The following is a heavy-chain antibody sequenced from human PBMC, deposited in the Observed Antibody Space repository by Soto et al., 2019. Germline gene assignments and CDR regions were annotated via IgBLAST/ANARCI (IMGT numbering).Heavy chain of an antibody. CDR1: GFTFSSYS. CDR2: ISSSSSYI. D-gene: IGHD1-7*01. Sequence: EVQLVESGGGLVKPGGSLRLSCAASGFTFSSYSMNWVRQAPGKGLEWVSSISSSSSYIYYADSVKGRFNISRDNAKNSLYLQMNSLRAEDTAVYYCARGTAREGAFDIWGQGTMVTVSS. J-gene: IGHJ3*02. CDR3: ARGTAREGAFDI. V-gene: IGHV3-21*01.